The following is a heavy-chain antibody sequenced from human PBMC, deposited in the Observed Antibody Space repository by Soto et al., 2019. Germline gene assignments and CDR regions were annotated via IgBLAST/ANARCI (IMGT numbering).Heavy chain of an antibody. CDR3: ATREGLPDPFDI. J-gene: IGHJ3*02. V-gene: IGHV4-4*03. CDR1: GGSISSSQW. Sequence: PETLCLTCAVSGGSISSSQWWGWVRQSPGRGLEWIGEIYHSGSTNYNPSLYSRVTVSLDKSKNQFSLKLTSVTAADTAIYYCATREGLPDPFDIWCHGTMVT. CDR2: IYHSGST. D-gene: IGHD1-26*01.